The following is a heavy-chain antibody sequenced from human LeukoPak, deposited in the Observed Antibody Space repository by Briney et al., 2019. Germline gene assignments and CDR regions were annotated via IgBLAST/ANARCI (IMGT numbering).Heavy chain of an antibody. Sequence: GGSLRLSCAASGLTFSSYWMHWVRQAPGEGLVWVSRIKSDGTTTNYADSVKGRFTISRDNAKNTLYLQMNSLRAEDTAVYYCARDLNYKIDYWGQGTLVTVSS. D-gene: IGHD5-24*01. CDR2: IKSDGTTT. CDR3: ARDLNYKIDY. V-gene: IGHV3-74*01. J-gene: IGHJ4*02. CDR1: GLTFSSYW.